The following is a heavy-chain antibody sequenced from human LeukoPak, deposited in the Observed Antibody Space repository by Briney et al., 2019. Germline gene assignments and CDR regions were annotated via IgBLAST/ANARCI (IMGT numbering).Heavy chain of an antibody. Sequence: ASVKVSCTASGGTFSSDVINWVRLAPGQGLEWVGWINPNSGGTNYAQKFQGRVTMTRDTSISTAYMELSRLRSDDTAVYYCARGLTTVTTLGWFDPWGQGTLVTVSS. V-gene: IGHV1-2*02. D-gene: IGHD4-17*01. CDR3: ARGLTTVTTLGWFDP. CDR2: INPNSGGT. J-gene: IGHJ5*02. CDR1: GGTFSSDV.